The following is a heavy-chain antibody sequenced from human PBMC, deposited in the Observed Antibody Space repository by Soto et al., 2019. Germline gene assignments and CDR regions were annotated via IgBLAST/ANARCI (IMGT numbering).Heavy chain of an antibody. D-gene: IGHD6-19*01. Sequence: PSETLSLTCSVSGVSVSSDAYYWSWIRQPPGKTLEWIGFILSGGGTSTNPSLRSRLSISVDTSRNQFSLRLTSVTASDTGVYFCAKGFSSGWYVDSWGRGTLVTVSS. CDR1: GVSVSSDAYY. CDR3: AKGFSSGWYVDS. CDR2: ILSGGGT. V-gene: IGHV4-61*08. J-gene: IGHJ4*02.